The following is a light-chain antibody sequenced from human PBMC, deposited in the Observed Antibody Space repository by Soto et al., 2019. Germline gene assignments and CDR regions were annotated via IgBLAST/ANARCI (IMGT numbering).Light chain of an antibody. CDR3: QQYGTSPLT. CDR2: GAS. V-gene: IGKV3-20*01. Sequence: IVLTQSPGTLSLSPGERGTLPCRASQSVSNNYLAWYQQKPGQAPRLLIYGASSRATGIPDRFSGSGSGIDFTLTISRLEPEDFAVYFCQQYGTSPLTFGGGTKVEIK. CDR1: QSVSNNY. J-gene: IGKJ4*01.